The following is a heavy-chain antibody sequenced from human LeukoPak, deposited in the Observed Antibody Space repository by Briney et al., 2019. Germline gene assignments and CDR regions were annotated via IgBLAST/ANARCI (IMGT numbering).Heavy chain of an antibody. J-gene: IGHJ2*01. CDR2: INPSGGST. Sequence: ASVKVSCKASGYSFTKYYMHWVRQAPGQGVEWMGLINPSGGSTSYARKFQGRVTMTRDTSTSTVYMELSSLRSEDTAVYYCARATIAVSSDWYFDLWGRGTLLTVSS. CDR3: ARATIAVSSDWYFDL. CDR1: GYSFTKYY. D-gene: IGHD6-19*01. V-gene: IGHV1-46*01.